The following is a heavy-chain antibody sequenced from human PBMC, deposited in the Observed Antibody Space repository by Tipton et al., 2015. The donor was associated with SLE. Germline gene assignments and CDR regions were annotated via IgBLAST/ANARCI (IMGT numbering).Heavy chain of an antibody. V-gene: IGHV4-34*01. J-gene: IGHJ6*02. CDR1: GGSFSGYY. D-gene: IGHD6-19*01. Sequence: GSLRLSCAVYGGSFSGYYWSWIRQPPGKGLEWIGEINHSGSTNYNPSLKSRVTISVDTSKNQFSLKLSSVTAADTAVYYCARWLVVAEGPYYYYYGMDVWGQGTTVTVSS. CDR3: ARWLVVAEGPYYYYYGMDV. CDR2: INHSGST.